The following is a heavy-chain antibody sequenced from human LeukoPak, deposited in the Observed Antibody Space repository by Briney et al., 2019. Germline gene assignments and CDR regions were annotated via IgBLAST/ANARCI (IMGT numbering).Heavy chain of an antibody. CDR1: GFTFSSYA. V-gene: IGHV3-30-3*01. D-gene: IGHD2-15*01. J-gene: IGHJ6*03. CDR2: ISYDGSNK. CDR3: ARDGIWSYYYYMDV. Sequence: GGSLRLPCAASGFTFSSYAMHWVRQAPGKGLEWVAVISYDGSNKYYADSVKGRFTISRDNSKNTLYLQMNSLRAEDTAVYYCARDGIWSYYYYMDVWGKGTTVTVSS.